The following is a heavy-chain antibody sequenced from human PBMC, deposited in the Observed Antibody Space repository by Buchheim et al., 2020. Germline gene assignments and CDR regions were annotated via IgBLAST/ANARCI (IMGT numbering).Heavy chain of an antibody. V-gene: IGHV3-23*01. CDR1: GFTFSSYA. J-gene: IGHJ5*02. Sequence: EVQLLESGGGLVQPGGSLRLSCAASGFTFSSYAMSWVRPAPGKGLEWVSAISGSGGSTYYADSVTGRFTISRDNSKNTLYLQMNSLRAEDTAVYYCAKGVGYCSSTSCYGWFDPWGQGTL. CDR2: ISGSGGST. CDR3: AKGVGYCSSTSCYGWFDP. D-gene: IGHD2-2*01.